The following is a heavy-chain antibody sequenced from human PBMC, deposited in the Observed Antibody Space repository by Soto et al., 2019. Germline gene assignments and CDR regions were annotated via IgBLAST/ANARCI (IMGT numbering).Heavy chain of an antibody. Sequence: QLQLRESGPGLVKPSETLSLTCTVSGGSISGGVGGLYYWSWIRQPPEKGLEWIGYIYDSGSTYYNPPLKSRVTISVDTSKEQFSLRLSSVTAADTAVYYCAREVIPLTTDWYFDLWGRGTLVTVSS. CDR3: AREVIPLTTDWYFDL. CDR1: GGSISGGVGGLYY. CDR2: IYDSGST. J-gene: IGHJ2*01. V-gene: IGHV4-30-4*01. D-gene: IGHD4-17*01.